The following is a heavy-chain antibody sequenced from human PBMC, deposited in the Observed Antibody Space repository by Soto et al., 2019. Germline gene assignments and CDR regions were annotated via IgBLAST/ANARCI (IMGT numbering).Heavy chain of an antibody. D-gene: IGHD2-8*02. CDR1: GYSISSGYY. V-gene: IGHV4-38-2*01. CDR2: LYDSGST. CDR3: VRKGVGMAAVTGGHYNCFAMHG. J-gene: IGHJ1*01. Sequence: PSETLSLTCADSGYSISSGYYWGWIRQPRGKGLGWIESLYDSGSTYYNPSLKGRVTISVDTSKNQISLRLTHLTAADTAGYYCVRKGVGMAAVTGGHYNCFAMHGGAQGTPVTV.